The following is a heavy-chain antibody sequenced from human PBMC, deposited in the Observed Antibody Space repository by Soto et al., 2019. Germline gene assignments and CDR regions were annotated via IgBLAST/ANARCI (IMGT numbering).Heavy chain of an antibody. CDR3: AKDMSRSGIFWSGYYSVFDI. CDR1: GFTFDDYT. Sequence: GGSLRLSCAASGFTFDDYTMHWVRQAPGKGLEWVSLISWDGGSTYYADSVKGRFTISRDNSKNSLYLQMNSLRTEDTALYYCAKDMSRSGIFWSGYYSVFDIWGQGTMVTVS. J-gene: IGHJ3*02. D-gene: IGHD3-3*01. CDR2: ISWDGGST. V-gene: IGHV3-43*01.